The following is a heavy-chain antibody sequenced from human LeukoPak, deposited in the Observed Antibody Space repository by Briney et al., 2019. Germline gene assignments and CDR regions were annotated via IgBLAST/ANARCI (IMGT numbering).Heavy chain of an antibody. V-gene: IGHV4-34*01. D-gene: IGHD2-2*02. CDR2: INHSGST. CDR3: ARGGGYCSSTSCHTRSLYFDY. CDR1: GGSFSGYY. J-gene: IGHJ4*02. Sequence: TSETLSLTCAVYGGSFSGYYWGWIRQPPGKGLEWIGEINHSGSTNYNPSLKSRVTISVDTSKNQFSLKLSSVTAADTAVYYCARGGGYCSSTSCHTRSLYFDYWGQGTLVTVSS.